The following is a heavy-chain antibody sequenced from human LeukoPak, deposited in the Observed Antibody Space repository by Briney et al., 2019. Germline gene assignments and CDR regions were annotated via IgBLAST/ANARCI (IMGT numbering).Heavy chain of an antibody. Sequence: GGSLRLSCAASGFTFDDRGMSWVRQVKGKGLEWVSGIHWNGVSTGYADSVKGRFTISRDNAKNSLYLQMNSLRAEDTALYYCVRDTGNYYDNSGSSFHPHFDYWGQGTLVTVSS. CDR1: GFTFDDRG. CDR3: VRDTGNYYDNSGSSFHPHFDY. CDR2: IHWNGVST. D-gene: IGHD3-22*01. J-gene: IGHJ4*02. V-gene: IGHV3-20*04.